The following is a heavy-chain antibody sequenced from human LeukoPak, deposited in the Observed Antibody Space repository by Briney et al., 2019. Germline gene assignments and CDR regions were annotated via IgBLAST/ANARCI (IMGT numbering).Heavy chain of an antibody. V-gene: IGHV3-11*01. CDR3: ARDVDSVVDSSDY. D-gene: IGHD5-18*01. CDR2: ISSGGGAR. J-gene: IGHJ4*02. Sequence: GSLRLSCAASGFTFTDYYINWIRQAPGKGLEWISYISSGGGARYYADSVKGRFTISRDNAKNSVSLQTNSLRAEDTAVYYCARDVDSVVDSSDYWGQGTLVIVSS. CDR1: GFTFTDYY.